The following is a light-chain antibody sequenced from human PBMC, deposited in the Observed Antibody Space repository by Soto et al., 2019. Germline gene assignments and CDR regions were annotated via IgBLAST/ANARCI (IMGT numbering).Light chain of an antibody. J-gene: IGKJ2*01. V-gene: IGKV1-12*01. CDR3: QQAKSFPYT. Sequence: DIQVTQTPSSVSASVGDRVTITCRASQDVGSWLGWYQQKPGKAPKLLIYAAFSLQSGVPSRFSVSGSGTQFSLTISSLQPEDSAIYYCQQAKSFPYTFGQGTKLEIK. CDR1: QDVGSW. CDR2: AAF.